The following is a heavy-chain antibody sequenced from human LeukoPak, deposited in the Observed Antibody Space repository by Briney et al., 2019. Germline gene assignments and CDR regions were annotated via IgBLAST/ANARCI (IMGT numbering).Heavy chain of an antibody. CDR1: GGSISTSSYF. V-gene: IGHV4-61*10. Sequence: SQTLSLTCTVSGGSISTSSYFWSWIRQPAGKGLEWIGYIYYSGSTNYNPSLKSRVTISVDTSKNQFSLKLSSVTAADTAVYYCARVGYYDSSGYSTDWGQGTLVTVFS. CDR2: IYYSGST. CDR3: ARVGYYDSSGYSTD. J-gene: IGHJ4*02. D-gene: IGHD3-22*01.